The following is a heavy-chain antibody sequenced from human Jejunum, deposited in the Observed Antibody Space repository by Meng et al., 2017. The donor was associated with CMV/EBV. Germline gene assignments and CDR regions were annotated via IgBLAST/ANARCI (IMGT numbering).Heavy chain of an antibody. V-gene: IGHV4-4*02. J-gene: IGHJ4*02. CDR1: GYSISSDIW. CDR2: VYHRGDT. CDR3: GRDQGRELKNH. Sequence: QVQLQEAGPGLVTPSGSLSPHCTVSGYSISSDIWWSWVRQPPGKGLEWIGEVYHRGDTNYNPSLKSRVDISVDKSKNQFYLSLFSVTAADTAVYYCGRDQGRELKNHWGQGTLVTVSS. D-gene: IGHD1-7*01.